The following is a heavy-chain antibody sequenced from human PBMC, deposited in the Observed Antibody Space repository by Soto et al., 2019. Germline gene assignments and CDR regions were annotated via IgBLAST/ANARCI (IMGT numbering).Heavy chain of an antibody. CDR2: IKEDGIQK. CDR1: GFTFTSYT. D-gene: IGHD7-27*01. J-gene: IGHJ4*02. Sequence: EVQLVESGGGPVQPGGSLRLSCEASGFTFTSYTMIWVRQSPGEGLEWLANIKEDGIQKNYVDSVKGRFTISRDNAKKSLYLQMNSLRVDDTAVYYCAREVWGPVDWGQGTLVTVSS. CDR3: AREVWGPVD. V-gene: IGHV3-7*01.